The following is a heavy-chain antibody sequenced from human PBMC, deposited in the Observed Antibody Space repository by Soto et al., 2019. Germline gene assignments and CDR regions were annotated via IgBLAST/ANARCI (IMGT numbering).Heavy chain of an antibody. Sequence: ASVKVSCKASGYTFTRYYMHWVRQAPGQGLEWMGIINPSGGSTSYAQKFQGRATMTRDTSTSTVYMELSSLRSEDTAVYYCAREWLVDYYYYGRDVLGQGTTVTVS. J-gene: IGHJ6*02. D-gene: IGHD5-12*01. CDR1: GYTFTRYY. CDR2: INPSGGST. CDR3: AREWLVDYYYYGRDV. V-gene: IGHV1-46*01.